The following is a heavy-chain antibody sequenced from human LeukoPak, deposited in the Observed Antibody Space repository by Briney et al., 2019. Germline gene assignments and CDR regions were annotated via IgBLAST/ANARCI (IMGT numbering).Heavy chain of an antibody. CDR3: ARASGSYLLDY. Sequence: GGSLRLSGAASGFTFSSYWMSWVRQAPGKGLEWVANVKQDGSEKKYVDSVKGRFTISRDNAKNSLYLQIGSLGAEDAAVYYCARASGSYLLDYWGQGTLVTVSS. CDR2: VKQDGSEK. J-gene: IGHJ4*02. CDR1: GFTFSSYW. D-gene: IGHD1-26*01. V-gene: IGHV3-7*05.